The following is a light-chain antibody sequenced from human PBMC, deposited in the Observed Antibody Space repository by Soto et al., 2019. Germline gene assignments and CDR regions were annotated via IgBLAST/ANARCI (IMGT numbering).Light chain of an antibody. CDR3: SSYTNTSTLV. V-gene: IGLV2-14*03. CDR1: SSDLGAYKY. J-gene: IGLJ1*01. Sequence: QSALTQPASVSGSLGQSITISCAGTSSDLGAYKYVSWYQQHPDKAPKLILYEVSRRPSGVSNRFSGSKSGNTASLTISGLLAEDEADYSCSSYTNTSTLVFGTGTKV. CDR2: EVS.